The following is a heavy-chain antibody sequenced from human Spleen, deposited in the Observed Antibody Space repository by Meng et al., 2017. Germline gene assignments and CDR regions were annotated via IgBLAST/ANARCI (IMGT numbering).Heavy chain of an antibody. D-gene: IGHD4-11*01. CDR3: ARGPTTMAHDFDY. V-gene: IGHV4-34*01. Sequence: LLRDLRSLLFMPSETLYLPFAFSGWSFLDYYWSWIRQPPGKGLEWIGCIYYSGSTFYNLSLKSRLTISVDTSNNQFSLKLSSVTAADSAVYYCARGPTTMAHDFDYWGQGTLVTVSS. CDR2: IYYSGST. CDR1: GWSFLDYY. J-gene: IGHJ4*02.